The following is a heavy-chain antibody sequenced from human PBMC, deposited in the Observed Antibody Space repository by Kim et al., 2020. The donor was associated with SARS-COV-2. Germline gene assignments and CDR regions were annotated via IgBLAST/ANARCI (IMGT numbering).Heavy chain of an antibody. CDR1: GGSISSGGYY. Sequence: SETLSLTCTVSGGSISSGGYYWSWIRQHPGKGLEWIGYIYYSGSTYYNPSLKSRVTISVDTSKNQFSLKLSSVTAADTAVYYCARDGIAAAEGRWFDPWGQGTLVTVSS. J-gene: IGHJ5*02. CDR3: ARDGIAAAEGRWFDP. CDR2: IYYSGST. D-gene: IGHD6-13*01. V-gene: IGHV4-31*03.